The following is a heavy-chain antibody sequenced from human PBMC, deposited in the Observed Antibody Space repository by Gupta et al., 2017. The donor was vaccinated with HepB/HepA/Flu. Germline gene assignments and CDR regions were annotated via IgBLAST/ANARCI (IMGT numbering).Heavy chain of an antibody. CDR3: ARLAAATGRVYYYYYMDV. D-gene: IGHD2-15*01. CDR1: GFSFSNYA. Sequence: DVKLLESGGGLVQPGGSLRLSCAASGFSFSNYAMTWVRQAPGTGLEWVSSISGSGGVTFYADSVKGRFTISRDNSKSMLYLQVNSLRAEDTAVYYCARLAAATGRVYYYYYMDVWGTGTAVTVSS. V-gene: IGHV3-23*01. CDR2: ISGSGGVT. J-gene: IGHJ6*03.